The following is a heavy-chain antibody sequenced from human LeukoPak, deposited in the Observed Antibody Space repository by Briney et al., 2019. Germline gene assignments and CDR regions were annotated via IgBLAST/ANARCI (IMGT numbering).Heavy chain of an antibody. CDR1: GGSISTASYY. J-gene: IGHJ5*02. CDR3: ANLRSYYYGPGDP. CDR2: IFYSGST. D-gene: IGHD3-10*01. V-gene: IGHV4-39*01. Sequence: SGTLSLTCTVSGGSISTASYYWGWIRQPPGKGLEWIGNIFYSGSTYYNPSLKSRVTMSVDTSKNQFSLRLTSATAADTAVYYCANLRSYYYGPGDPWGQGTLVTVSS.